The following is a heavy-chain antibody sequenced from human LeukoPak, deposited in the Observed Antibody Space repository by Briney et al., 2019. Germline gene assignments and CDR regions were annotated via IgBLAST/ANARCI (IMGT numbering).Heavy chain of an antibody. D-gene: IGHD6-13*01. CDR2: IIPIFGTA. CDR1: EGTFSSYA. V-gene: IGHV1-69*13. J-gene: IGHJ5*02. CDR3: ARGGIAAAKHNWFDP. Sequence: SVKVSCKASEGTFSSYAISWVRQAPGQGLEWMGGIIPIFGTANYAQKFQGRVTITADESTSTAYMELSSLRSEDTAVYYCARGGIAAAKHNWFDPWGQGTLVTVSS.